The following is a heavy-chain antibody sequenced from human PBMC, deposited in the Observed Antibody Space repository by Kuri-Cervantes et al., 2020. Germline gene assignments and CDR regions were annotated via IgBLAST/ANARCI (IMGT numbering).Heavy chain of an antibody. CDR3: ARVAVTSGTLLDV. CDR2: IYYSGST. D-gene: IGHD4-17*01. Sequence: SETLSLTCTVSGGSLSGYYWSWVRQPPGKGLEWIGYIYYSGSTNYNPSLKSRVTISVDTSKNQFSLKLSSVTAADTAVYYCARVAVTSGTLLDVWGKGTTVTVSS. J-gene: IGHJ6*04. CDR1: GGSLSGYY. V-gene: IGHV4-59*01.